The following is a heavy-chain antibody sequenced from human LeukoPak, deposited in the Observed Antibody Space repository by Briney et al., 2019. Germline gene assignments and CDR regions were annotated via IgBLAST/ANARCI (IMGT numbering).Heavy chain of an antibody. V-gene: IGHV3-21*01. CDR3: ARDQAQEGYYYGMDV. Sequence: GGSLRLSCAASEFTFSTYSMNWVRQAPGKGLEWVSSISTSSSYIFYADSPKGRFTISRDNSKNTLYLQMNSLRAEDTAVYYCARDQAQEGYYYGMDVWGQGTTVTVSS. CDR2: ISTSSSYI. J-gene: IGHJ6*02. CDR1: EFTFSTYS.